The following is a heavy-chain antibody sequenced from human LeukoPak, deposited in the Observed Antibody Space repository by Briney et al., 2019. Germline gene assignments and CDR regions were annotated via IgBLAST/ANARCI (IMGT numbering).Heavy chain of an antibody. J-gene: IGHJ4*02. CDR2: ISAYNGNT. Sequence: GASVKVSCKASGYTFTSYGISWVRQAPGQGLEWMGWISAYNGNTNYAQKLQGRVTMTTDTSTSTAYMELRSLRSDDTAVYYCAREPGHYYDSSGYYYYWGQGTLVTVSS. V-gene: IGHV1-18*01. D-gene: IGHD3-22*01. CDR1: GYTFTSYG. CDR3: AREPGHYYDSSGYYYY.